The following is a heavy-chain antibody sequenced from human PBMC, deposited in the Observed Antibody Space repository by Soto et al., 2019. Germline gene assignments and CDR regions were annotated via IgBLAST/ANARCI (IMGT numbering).Heavy chain of an antibody. D-gene: IGHD2-15*01. Sequence: GGSLRLSCAASGFTFDDYAMHWVRQAPGKGLEWVSGISWNSGSIGYADSVKGRFTISRDNAKNSLYLQMNSLRAEDTALYYCAKGGDIVVVVAATPSPEYFQHWGQGTLVTVSS. CDR2: ISWNSGSI. J-gene: IGHJ1*01. V-gene: IGHV3-9*01. CDR1: GFTFDDYA. CDR3: AKGGDIVVVVAATPSPEYFQH.